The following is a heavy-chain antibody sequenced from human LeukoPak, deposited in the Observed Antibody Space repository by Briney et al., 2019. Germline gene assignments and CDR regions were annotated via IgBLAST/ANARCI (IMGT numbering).Heavy chain of an antibody. V-gene: IGHV4-39*01. CDR3: ARGRYYYDSSGYYSDY. CDR1: GGSISSSSYY. CDR2: IFYSGST. Sequence: SETLSLTCTVSGGSISSSSYYWGWIRQPPGKGLEWIGSIFYSGSTSYNPSLKSRVTVSVDTSKNQFSLKLSSVTAADTAVYYCARGRYYYDSSGYYSDYWGQGTLVTVSS. J-gene: IGHJ4*02. D-gene: IGHD3-22*01.